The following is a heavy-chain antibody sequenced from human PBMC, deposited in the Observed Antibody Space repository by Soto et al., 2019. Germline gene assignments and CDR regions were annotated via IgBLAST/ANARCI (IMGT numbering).Heavy chain of an antibody. CDR1: GGSINSGGYY. V-gene: IGHV4-31*03. J-gene: IGHJ4*02. Sequence: QVQLRESGPGLVKPSQTLSLTCTVSGGSINSGGYYWNWIRQHPGKGLEWIGDRYYSGSTYYNPFLRSRVIISADPSENHFSLKLSSVTAADTAVYFCARGYRQSGYSSSWVFDYWGQGTLVNVSS. CDR3: ARGYRQSGYSSSWVFDY. D-gene: IGHD6-13*01. CDR2: RYYSGST.